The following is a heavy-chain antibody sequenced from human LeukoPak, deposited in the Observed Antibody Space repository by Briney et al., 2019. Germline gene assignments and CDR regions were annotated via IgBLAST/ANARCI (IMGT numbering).Heavy chain of an antibody. D-gene: IGHD5-12*01. V-gene: IGHV4-59*01. Sequence: SETLSLTCTVSGGSISSYYWSWIRQPPGKGLEWIGYMYYSGRTNYNPSLKSRVTISVDTSKNQFSLKLSSVTAADTAVYYCARVDIVATQYYFDYWGQGTLVTVSS. J-gene: IGHJ4*02. CDR3: ARVDIVATQYYFDY. CDR1: GGSISSYY. CDR2: MYYSGRT.